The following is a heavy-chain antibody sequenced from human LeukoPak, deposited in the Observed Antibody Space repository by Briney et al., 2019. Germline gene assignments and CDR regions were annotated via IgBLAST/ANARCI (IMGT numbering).Heavy chain of an antibody. CDR3: ARGGPKDYFDY. V-gene: IGHV3-33*08. CDR2: IWYDGSNK. J-gene: IGHJ4*02. CDR1: GFTFSSYW. Sequence: GGSLRLSCAASGFTFSSYWMSWVRQAPGKGLEWVAVIWYDGSNKYYADSVRGRFTISRDNSKNTLYLQMNSLRAEDTAVYYCARGGPKDYFDYWGQGTLVTVSS.